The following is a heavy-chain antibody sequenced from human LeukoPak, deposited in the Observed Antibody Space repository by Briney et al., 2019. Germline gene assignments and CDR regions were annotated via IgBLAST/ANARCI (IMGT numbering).Heavy chain of an antibody. Sequence: SETLSLTCAAYGGSFSGYYWSWIRQPPGKGLEWIGEINHSGSTNYNPSLKSRVTISVDTSKNQFSLKLSSVTAADTAVYYCARGLDPNDYGGNAHSYRGKNYASDIWGQGTMVTVSS. CDR1: GGSFSGYY. V-gene: IGHV4-34*01. D-gene: IGHD4-23*01. CDR2: INHSGST. CDR3: ARGLDPNDYGGNAHSYRGKNYASDI. J-gene: IGHJ3*02.